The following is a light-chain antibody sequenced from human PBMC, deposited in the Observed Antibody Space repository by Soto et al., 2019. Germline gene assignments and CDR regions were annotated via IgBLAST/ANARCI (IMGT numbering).Light chain of an antibody. J-gene: IGKJ1*01. CDR1: QDISNY. V-gene: IGKV1-33*01. Sequence: DIQMTQSPSSLSASVGDRVTITCQASQDISNYLNWYQQKPGKAPKLLIYDASNLETGVPSRFSGSGSGTDFTFTISSLQPEDIATYYCQQSYSTLKAFGQGTKVEIK. CDR3: QQSYSTLKA. CDR2: DAS.